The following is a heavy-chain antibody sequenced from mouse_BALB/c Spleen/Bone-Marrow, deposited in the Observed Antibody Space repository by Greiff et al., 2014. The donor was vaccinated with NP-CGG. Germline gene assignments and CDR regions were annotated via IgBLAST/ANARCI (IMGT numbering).Heavy chain of an antibody. CDR2: INPSGGYT. J-gene: IGHJ4*01. D-gene: IGHD1-1*01. CDR3: ARGQYGSSYYAVDY. Sequence: QVHVKQSGAELARPGASVQMSCKASGSTFTNYTMHWIKQRPGQGLEWIGYINPSGGYTNYNQKFKVKATLTADKSSSTAYMQLSSLTSEASAVYYCARGQYGSSYYAVDYWGQGTSVTVSS. CDR1: GSTFTNYT. V-gene: IGHV1-4*01.